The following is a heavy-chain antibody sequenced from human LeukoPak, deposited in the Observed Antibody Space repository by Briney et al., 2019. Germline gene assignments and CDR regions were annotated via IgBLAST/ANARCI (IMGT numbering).Heavy chain of an antibody. D-gene: IGHD6-19*01. CDR2: IQHDGSEQ. J-gene: IGHJ4*02. CDR3: AKDYSSGWYPGALDY. V-gene: IGHV3-7*03. CDR1: GFSFSSYW. Sequence: GGSLRLSCAASGFSFSSYWMSWVRQAPGKGLEWVANIQHDGSEQYYVDSVKGRFTISRDNSKNSLYLQMNSLRAEDTALYYCAKDYSSGWYPGALDYWGQGTLVTVSS.